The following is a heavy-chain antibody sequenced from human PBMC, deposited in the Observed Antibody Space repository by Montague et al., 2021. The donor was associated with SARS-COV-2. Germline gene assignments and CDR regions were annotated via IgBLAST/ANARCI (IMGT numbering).Heavy chain of an antibody. Sequence: SLRLSCAASGIIFTNSWMSWVRQAPGKGLEWVANIKPDGTDKYYVDSVKGRFTISRDNAKKSLYLQMNSLTAEDTAVYYCATDSFSGYFDWGQGTLVTVPS. CDR3: ATDSFSGYFD. J-gene: IGHJ4*02. CDR1: GIIFTNSW. CDR2: IKPDGTDK. V-gene: IGHV3-7*01. D-gene: IGHD3-22*01.